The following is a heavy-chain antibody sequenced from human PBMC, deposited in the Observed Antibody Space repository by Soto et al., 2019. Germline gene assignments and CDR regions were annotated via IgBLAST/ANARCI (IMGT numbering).Heavy chain of an antibody. V-gene: IGHV3-21*06. CDR3: ARESEDLTSNFDY. J-gene: IGHJ4*02. CDR1: GFTFTRYS. Sequence: SLRLSCAASGFTFTRYSRNWVRQAPGKGLDWVSSISSTTNYIYYGDSMKGRFTISRDNAKNSLYLEMNSLRAEDTAVYYCARESEDLTSNFDYWGQGTLVTVSS. CDR2: ISSTTNYI.